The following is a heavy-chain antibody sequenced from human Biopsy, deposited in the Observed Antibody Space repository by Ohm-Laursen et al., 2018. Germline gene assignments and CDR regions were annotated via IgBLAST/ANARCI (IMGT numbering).Heavy chain of an antibody. J-gene: IGHJ4*02. CDR3: ARDTPETYDYDNDDNSPFPRRYIDY. CDR2: IASSGGTT. V-gene: IGHV3-11*01. Sequence: SLRLSCSASGFHFSDYYMSWIRQAPGKGLEWISSIASSGGTTYYVDSVKGRFTISRDNAEKTLYLQMNSLRAEDTAVYYCARDTPETYDYDNDDNSPFPRRYIDYWGQGTLVTVSS. CDR1: GFHFSDYY. D-gene: IGHD3-22*01.